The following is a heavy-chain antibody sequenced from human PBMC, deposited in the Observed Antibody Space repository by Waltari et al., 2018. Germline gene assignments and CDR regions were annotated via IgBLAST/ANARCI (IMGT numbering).Heavy chain of an antibody. Sequence: QVQLQESGPGLVKPAETLSLSCTVSGASISVYFWNWIRQPAGKGLEWIGRIYSSGSTNYNPTLESRVTMSLDTSKNQFSLSLRSVTAADTAVYYCARDSRSSWPQGGFDPWGQGTLVTVSS. V-gene: IGHV4-4*07. CDR2: IYSSGST. CDR1: GASISVYF. J-gene: IGHJ5*02. CDR3: ARDSRSSWPQGGFDP. D-gene: IGHD6-13*01.